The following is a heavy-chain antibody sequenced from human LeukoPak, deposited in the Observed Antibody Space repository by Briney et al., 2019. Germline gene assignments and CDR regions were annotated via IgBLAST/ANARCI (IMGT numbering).Heavy chain of an antibody. Sequence: PGGSLRLSCAASGFTFGSYEMNWVRQAPGKGLEWVSYISSNGSTIYYADSVKGRFTISRDNAKNSLYLQMNSLRAEDTAVYYCARVGWGKYQLPNYFDYWGQGTLVTVSS. D-gene: IGHD2-2*01. CDR3: ARVGWGKYQLPNYFDY. V-gene: IGHV3-48*03. J-gene: IGHJ4*02. CDR2: ISSNGSTI. CDR1: GFTFGSYE.